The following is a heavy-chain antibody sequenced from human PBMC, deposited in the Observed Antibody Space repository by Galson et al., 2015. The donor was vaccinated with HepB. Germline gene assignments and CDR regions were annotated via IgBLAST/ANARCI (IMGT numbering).Heavy chain of an antibody. CDR2: IWSDGITK. J-gene: IGHJ4*02. Sequence: SLRLSCAASGFTFSSYSMHWVRQAPGKGLEWVAVIWSDGITKYYADSVKGRFTISRDNSRNTLYLQMNSLRAEDTAVYSCARSTPLRTVFDLWGQGILVTVSS. V-gene: IGHV3-33*01. CDR3: ARSTPLRTVFDL. CDR1: GFTFSSYS. D-gene: IGHD1-1*01.